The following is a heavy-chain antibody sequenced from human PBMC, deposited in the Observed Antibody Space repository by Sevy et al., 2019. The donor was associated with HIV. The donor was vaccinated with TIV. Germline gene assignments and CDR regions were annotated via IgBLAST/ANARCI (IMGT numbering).Heavy chain of an antibody. CDR3: ARGGGIYYDSRGFHPQYYFDS. J-gene: IGHJ4*02. V-gene: IGHV4-59*01. CDR2: VYDSGNS. D-gene: IGHD3-22*01. Sequence: SETLSLTCAVSGGSINSFFWSWIRQSPGKGLEWIGYVYDSGNSEYNASLRSRVTISVDTSKKQFSLKPSSVTAADTAVFYRARGGGIYYDSRGFHPQYYFDSWGQGTLVTVSS. CDR1: GGSINSFF.